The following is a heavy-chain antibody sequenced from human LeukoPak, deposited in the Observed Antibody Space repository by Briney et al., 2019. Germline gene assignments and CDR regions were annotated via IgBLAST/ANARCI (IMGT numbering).Heavy chain of an antibody. J-gene: IGHJ4*02. Sequence: GSLKPPCAASGLPFSSFAMSWVRQGPGQGLEWVSGVSASGGSTFNTDSVKGRFSISRDNSKNTLYLEMNSLRPEDTALYYCAKSLGNQGVIDYWGQGTLVTVSS. D-gene: IGHD3-10*01. CDR2: VSASGGST. CDR1: GLPFSSFA. CDR3: AKSLGNQGVIDY. V-gene: IGHV3-23*01.